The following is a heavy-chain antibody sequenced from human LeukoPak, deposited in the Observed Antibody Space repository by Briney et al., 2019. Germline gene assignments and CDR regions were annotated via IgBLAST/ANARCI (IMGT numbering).Heavy chain of an antibody. V-gene: IGHV3-23*01. J-gene: IGHJ4*02. CDR1: GFTFSDYA. Sequence: GGSLRLSCAASGFTFSDYAMSWVRQTPGKGLQWVSATSGSGHSAYYADSVKGRFSISRDNSKNTLYLQMDSLRVEDTAVYYCAKWSNFWGDYQDYWGQGTLVTVSS. D-gene: IGHD3-3*01. CDR2: TSGSGHSA. CDR3: AKWSNFWGDYQDY.